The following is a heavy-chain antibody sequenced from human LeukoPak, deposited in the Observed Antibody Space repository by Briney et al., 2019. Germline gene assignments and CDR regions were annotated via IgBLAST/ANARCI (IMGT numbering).Heavy chain of an antibody. CDR2: IIPILGIA. CDR3: ARGHPEGVGAFDI. Sequence: AAVKVSCKSSGGTFSSYAINWVREAPGQGLEWMGSIIPILGIANYAQKFQGRVTITADKSTRTAYMELSSLRSEDTAVYYCARGHPEGVGAFDIWGQGTMVTVSS. CDR1: GGTFSSYA. V-gene: IGHV1-69*04. D-gene: IGHD3-10*01. J-gene: IGHJ3*02.